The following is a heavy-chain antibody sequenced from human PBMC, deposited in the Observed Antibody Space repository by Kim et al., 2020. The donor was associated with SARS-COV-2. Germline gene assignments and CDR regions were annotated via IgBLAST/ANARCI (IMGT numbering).Heavy chain of an antibody. CDR2: INVRGDHT. CDR1: GFTFSSYA. D-gene: IGHD3-10*01. V-gene: IGHV3-23*01. CDR3: AKVDGLWFGGLFRAFDT. J-gene: IGHJ3*02. Sequence: GGSLRLSCAVSGFTFSSYAMSWVRQAPGKGLEWVSSINVRGDHTFYPDSVKGRFTISRDTSTNTLYLQMNGLRAEDTAVYYCAKVDGLWFGGLFRAFDTWGQGTMVTVSS.